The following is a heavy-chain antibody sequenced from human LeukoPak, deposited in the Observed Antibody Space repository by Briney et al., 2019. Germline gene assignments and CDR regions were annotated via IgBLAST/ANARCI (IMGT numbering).Heavy chain of an antibody. J-gene: IGHJ4*02. Sequence: ASVKVSCKASRYTFTGYYMHWVRQAPGQGLEWMGRINPNSGGTNYAQKFQGRVTMTRDTSISTAYMELSRLRSDDTAVYYCARDQSGAYYYDSSGYSFDYWGQGTLVTVSS. D-gene: IGHD3-22*01. V-gene: IGHV1-2*06. CDR1: RYTFTGYY. CDR3: ARDQSGAYYYDSSGYSFDY. CDR2: INPNSGGT.